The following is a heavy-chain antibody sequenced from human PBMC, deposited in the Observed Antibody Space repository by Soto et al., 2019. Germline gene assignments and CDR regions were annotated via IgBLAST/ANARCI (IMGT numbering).Heavy chain of an antibody. V-gene: IGHV4-31*03. J-gene: IGHJ4*02. Sequence: TLSLTCTVSGGSISSGGYYWSWIRQHPGKGLEWIGYIYYSGSTYYNPSLKSRVTISVDTSKNQFSLKLSSVTAADTAVYYCARAGNYDSSGYYIDYWGQGTLVTVSS. CDR2: IYYSGST. CDR1: GGSISSGGYY. D-gene: IGHD3-22*01. CDR3: ARAGNYDSSGYYIDY.